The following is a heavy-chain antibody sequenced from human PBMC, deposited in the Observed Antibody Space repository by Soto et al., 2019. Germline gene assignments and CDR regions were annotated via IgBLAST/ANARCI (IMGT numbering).Heavy chain of an antibody. CDR2: ISYDGSNK. CDR3: ARDIIVVVVAATLTY. V-gene: IGHV3-30-3*01. D-gene: IGHD2-15*01. CDR1: GFTFSSYA. J-gene: IGHJ4*02. Sequence: PGGSLRLSCAASGFTFSSYAMHWVRQAPGKGLEWVAVISYDGSNKYYADSVKGRFTISRDNSKNTLYLQMNSLRAEDTAVYYCARDIIVVVVAATLTYWGQGTLVTVSS.